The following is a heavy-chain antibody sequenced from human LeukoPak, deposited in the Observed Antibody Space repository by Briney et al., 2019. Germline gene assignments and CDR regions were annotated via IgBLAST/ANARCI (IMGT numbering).Heavy chain of an antibody. CDR1: GYTFTSYG. J-gene: IGHJ3*02. Sequence: ASVKVSCKASGYTFTSYGISWVRQAPGQGLEWMGWISAYNGNTNYAQKLQGRVTMTTDTSTSTAYMELRSLRSDDTAVYYCARPGDILTGYYTLLGAFDIWGQGTMVTVSS. V-gene: IGHV1-18*01. CDR2: ISAYNGNT. CDR3: ARPGDILTGYYTLLGAFDI. D-gene: IGHD3-9*01.